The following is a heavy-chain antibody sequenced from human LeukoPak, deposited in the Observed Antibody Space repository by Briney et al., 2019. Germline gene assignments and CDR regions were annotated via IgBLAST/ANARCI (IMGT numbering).Heavy chain of an antibody. CDR2: ISSSGSTI. CDR3: ARDPERESYDYYYYGMDV. Sequence: GGSLRLSCAASGFAFSSYTMNWVRQAPGKGLEWVSYISSSGSTIYYADSVKGRFTISRDNAKNSLYLQMNSLRDEDTAVYYCARDPERESYDYYYYGMDVWGQGSTVTVSS. J-gene: IGHJ6*02. CDR1: GFAFSSYT. D-gene: IGHD1-26*01. V-gene: IGHV3-48*02.